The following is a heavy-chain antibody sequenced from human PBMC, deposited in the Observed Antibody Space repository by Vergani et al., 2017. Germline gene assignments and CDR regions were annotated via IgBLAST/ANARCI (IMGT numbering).Heavy chain of an antibody. CDR2: IKQDGSEK. Sequence: EVQLVESGGGLVQPGGSLRLSCAASGFTFSSYWMSWVRQAPGKGLEWVANIKQDGSEKYYVDSVKGRFTISRDNAKNSLYLQMNSLRAEDTAVYYCARSFVGVRFLEWLPYPAEYFQHWGQGTLVTVSS. CDR3: ARSFVGVRFLEWLPYPAEYFQH. D-gene: IGHD3-3*01. CDR1: GFTFSSYW. J-gene: IGHJ1*01. V-gene: IGHV3-7*01.